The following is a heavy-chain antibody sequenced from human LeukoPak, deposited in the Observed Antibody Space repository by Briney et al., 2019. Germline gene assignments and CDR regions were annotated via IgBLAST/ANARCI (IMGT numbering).Heavy chain of an antibody. V-gene: IGHV6-1*01. Sequence: SQTLSLTCAISGDSVSSNSAAWNWIRQSPSRGLEWLGRTYYRSKWYNDYAVSVKSRITINPDTSKNQFSLQLNSVTPEDTAVYYCARSYSGYDLGYYYYYMDVWGKGTTVTISS. CDR3: ARSYSGYDLGYYYYYMDV. D-gene: IGHD5-12*01. CDR2: TYYRSKWYN. J-gene: IGHJ6*03. CDR1: GDSVSSNSAA.